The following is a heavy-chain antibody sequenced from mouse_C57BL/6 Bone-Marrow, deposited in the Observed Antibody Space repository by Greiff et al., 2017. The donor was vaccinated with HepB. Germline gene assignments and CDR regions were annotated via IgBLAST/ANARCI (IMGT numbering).Heavy chain of an antibody. CDR3: ARQGVADY. CDR1: GFTFSSYG. Sequence: DVQLVESGGDLVKPGGSLKLSCAASGFTFSSYGMSWVRQTPDKRLEWVATISSGGSYTYYPDSVKGRFTISRDNAKNTLYLQMSSLKSEDTAMYYCARQGVADYWGQGTTLTVSS. J-gene: IGHJ2*01. D-gene: IGHD1-1*01. V-gene: IGHV5-6*01. CDR2: ISSGGSYT.